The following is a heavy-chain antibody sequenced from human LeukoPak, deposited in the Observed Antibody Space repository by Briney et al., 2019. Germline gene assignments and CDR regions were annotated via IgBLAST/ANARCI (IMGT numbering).Heavy chain of an antibody. V-gene: IGHV1-69*06. CDR1: GRTFSSYA. Sequence: PVKLSCKAAGRTFSSYAISWVRQAPGQGLEWMGGIIPIFGTANYAQKFQGRVTITADKSTSTAYMELSSLRSEDTAVYYCASQGSGEAVAFDIWGQGTMVTVSS. CDR3: ASQGSGEAVAFDI. D-gene: IGHD3-10*01. CDR2: IIPIFGTA. J-gene: IGHJ3*02.